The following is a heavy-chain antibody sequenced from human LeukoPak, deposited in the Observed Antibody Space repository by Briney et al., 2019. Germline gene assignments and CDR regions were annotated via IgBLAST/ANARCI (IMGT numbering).Heavy chain of an antibody. V-gene: IGHV4-59*01. D-gene: IGHD3-10*01. Sequence: SETLSLICTVSGGSISSYYWSWIRQPPGKGLEWIGYIYYSGSTNYNPSLKSHVTISVDTSKNQFSLKLSSVTAADTAVYYCARHEYVSGSYYFDYWGQGSLVTVSS. CDR2: IYYSGST. CDR1: GGSISSYY. J-gene: IGHJ4*02. CDR3: ARHEYVSGSYYFDY.